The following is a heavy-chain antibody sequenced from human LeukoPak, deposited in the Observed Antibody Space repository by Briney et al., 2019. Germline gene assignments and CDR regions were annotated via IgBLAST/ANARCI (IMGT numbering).Heavy chain of an antibody. D-gene: IGHD3-16*02. J-gene: IGHJ3*02. CDR1: GFTFSSYA. CDR2: ISYDGSNK. Sequence: PGRSLRLSCAASGFTFSSYAMHWVRQAPGKGLEWVAVISYDGSNKYYADSVKGRFTISRDNSKNTLYLQMNSLRAEDTAVYYCARDINRLGELSLSSAFDIWGQGTMVTVSS. CDR3: ARDINRLGELSLSSAFDI. V-gene: IGHV3-30-3*01.